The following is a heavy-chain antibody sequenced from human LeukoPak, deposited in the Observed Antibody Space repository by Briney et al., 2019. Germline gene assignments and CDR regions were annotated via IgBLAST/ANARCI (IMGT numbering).Heavy chain of an antibody. CDR2: INPNSGDT. D-gene: IGHD6-6*01. CDR1: GYTFTGYY. V-gene: IGHV1-2*02. J-gene: IGHJ1*01. CDR3: ARVGSEEQLVRSLYFQH. Sequence: ASVKVSCKASGYTFTGYYMHWVRQAPGQGLEWMGWINPNSGDTNYALKFQGRVTMTRDTSISTAYMELSRLRSDDTAVYYCARVGSEEQLVRSLYFQHWGQGTLVTVSS.